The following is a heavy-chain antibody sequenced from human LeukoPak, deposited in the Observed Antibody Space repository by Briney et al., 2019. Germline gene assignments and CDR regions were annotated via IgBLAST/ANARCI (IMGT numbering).Heavy chain of an antibody. D-gene: IGHD4-17*01. CDR1: GGSFSGYY. J-gene: IGHJ3*02. CDR3: ARGGYGDDAFDI. V-gene: IGHV4-34*01. CDR2: INHSGST. Sequence: SETLSLTCAVYGGSFSGYYWSWIRQPPGKGLEWIGEINHSGSTNYNPSLKSRVTISVDTSKNQFSLKLSSVTAADTAVYYCARGGYGDDAFDIWGQGTMVTASS.